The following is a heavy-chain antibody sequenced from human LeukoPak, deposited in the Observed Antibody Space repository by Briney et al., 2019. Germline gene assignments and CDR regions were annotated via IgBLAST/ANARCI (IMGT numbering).Heavy chain of an antibody. Sequence: RASVKVSCKASGYTFTGSYMHWVRQAPGQGLEWMGWINLNSGGTNYAQKFQVRVTMTRDTSISTAYMELSRLRSDDTAVYYCARGPVQYYFDYWGQGTLITVSS. CDR1: GYTFTGSY. D-gene: IGHD2/OR15-2a*01. CDR2: INLNSGGT. V-gene: IGHV1-2*02. J-gene: IGHJ4*02. CDR3: ARGPVQYYFDY.